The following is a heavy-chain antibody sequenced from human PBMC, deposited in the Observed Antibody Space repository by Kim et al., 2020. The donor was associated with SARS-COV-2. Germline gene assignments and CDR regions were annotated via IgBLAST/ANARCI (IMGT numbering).Heavy chain of an antibody. CDR1: GFSFSEYC. V-gene: IGHV3-74*01. CDR3: VRDYGRGNQGYE. D-gene: IGHD2-15*01. J-gene: IGHJ6*04. Sequence: GGSLRLSCAASGFSFSEYCMKWVRQAPGKGLVWVSRIRRDGGDIIYADSVKGRFTISRDNGKKVVYLQMNSLMSEDTAMYYCVRDYGRGNQGYEWGKGTTVTVSP. CDR2: IRRDGGDI.